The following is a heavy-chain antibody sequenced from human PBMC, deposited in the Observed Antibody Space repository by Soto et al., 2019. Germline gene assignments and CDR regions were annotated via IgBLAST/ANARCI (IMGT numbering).Heavy chain of an antibody. V-gene: IGHV3-30*18. Sequence: PGGSLRLSCAASGFTFSSYGMHWVRQAPGKGLEWVAVISYDGSNKYYADSVKGRFTISRDNSKNTLYLQMNSLRAEDTAVYYCAKDSPYYGMDVWGQGTTVTVSS. J-gene: IGHJ6*02. CDR3: AKDSPYYGMDV. CDR1: GFTFSSYG. CDR2: ISYDGSNK.